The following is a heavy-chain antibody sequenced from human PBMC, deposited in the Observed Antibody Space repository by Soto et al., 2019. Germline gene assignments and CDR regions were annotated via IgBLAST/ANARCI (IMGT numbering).Heavy chain of an antibody. CDR3: AKSSELRRFCAS. CDR1: GGSITTNDW. Sequence: QVQLQESGPALVKPSGTLSLTCTVSGGSITTNDWWTWIRQPPGKGLEWIGEIFHDGSTTYRPSLESRLTMSVDKSKNQFSLNLSSVSAADTALYYCAKSSELRRFCASWGQGALVTVSS. V-gene: IGHV4-4*02. CDR2: IFHDGST. D-gene: IGHD3-10*01. J-gene: IGHJ5*02.